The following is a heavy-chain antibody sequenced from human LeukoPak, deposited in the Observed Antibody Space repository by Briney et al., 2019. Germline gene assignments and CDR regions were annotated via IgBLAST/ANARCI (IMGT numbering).Heavy chain of an antibody. CDR3: ARYVPVKTGPTRASFDY. Sequence: PSETLSLTCTVSGGSISSSSYYWGWIRQPPGKGLEWIGSIYYSGSTYYNPSLKSRVTISVDTSKNQFSLKLSSVTAADTAVYYCARYVPVKTGPTRASFDYWGQGILVTVSS. CDR1: GGSISSSSYY. J-gene: IGHJ4*02. V-gene: IGHV4-39*07. D-gene: IGHD1-1*01. CDR2: IYYSGST.